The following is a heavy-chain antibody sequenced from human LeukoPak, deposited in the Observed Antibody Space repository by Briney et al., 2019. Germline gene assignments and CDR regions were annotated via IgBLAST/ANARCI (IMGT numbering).Heavy chain of an antibody. V-gene: IGHV4-39*01. CDR1: GGSISSSSYY. Sequence: SETLSLTCTVSGGSISSSSYYWGWIRQPPGKGLEWIGSIYYSGSTYYNPSLKSRVTISVDTSKNQFSLKLSSVTAADTAVYYCARLQMYYYDILTGPLYYFDYWGQGTLVTVSS. CDR2: IYYSGST. D-gene: IGHD3-9*01. J-gene: IGHJ4*02. CDR3: ARLQMYYYDILTGPLYYFDY.